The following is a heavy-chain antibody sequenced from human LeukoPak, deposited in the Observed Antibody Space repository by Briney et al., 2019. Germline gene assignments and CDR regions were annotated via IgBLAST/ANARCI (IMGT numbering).Heavy chain of an antibody. Sequence: ASVKVSCTASGYIFTVYFMHWVRQAPGQGLEWMGWINPNSGGTNYAQKFQGRVTMTRDTSISTAYMELSRLRSDDTAVYYCARELNYDSSGYYFDYWGQGTLVTVSS. D-gene: IGHD3-22*01. J-gene: IGHJ4*02. V-gene: IGHV1-2*02. CDR2: INPNSGGT. CDR1: GYIFTVYF. CDR3: ARELNYDSSGYYFDY.